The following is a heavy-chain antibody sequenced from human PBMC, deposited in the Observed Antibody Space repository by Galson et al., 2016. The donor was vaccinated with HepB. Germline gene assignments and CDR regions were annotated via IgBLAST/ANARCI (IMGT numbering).Heavy chain of an antibody. CDR1: GDSVSSSSAA. CDR3: ARLMERLEGGFDS. Sequence: CAISGDSVSSSSAAWNWIRQSPSRGLEWLGRTYYRSKWYNDYAVFARSRLTIKADTPKNQFSLQVESVTPEDTAVYYCARLMERLEGGFDSWGQGTLVTVSA. V-gene: IGHV6-1*01. D-gene: IGHD6-19*01. J-gene: IGHJ4*02. CDR2: TYYRSKWYN.